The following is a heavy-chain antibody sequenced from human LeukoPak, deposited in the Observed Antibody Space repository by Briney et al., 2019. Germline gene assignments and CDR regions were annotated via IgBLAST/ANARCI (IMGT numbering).Heavy chain of an antibody. CDR2: ISRSGTTT. V-gene: IGHV3-48*03. CDR1: GFTFSSYE. D-gene: IGHD3-10*01. J-gene: IGHJ4*02. CDR3: AREMRDYYGSGSRYDY. Sequence: GGSLRLSCAASGFTFSSYEMNWVRQAPGKGLEWVSYISRSGTTTHYADSVKGRFTISRDNAKNSLYLQMNSLRAEDTAVYYCAREMRDYYGSGSRYDYWGQGTLVTVSS.